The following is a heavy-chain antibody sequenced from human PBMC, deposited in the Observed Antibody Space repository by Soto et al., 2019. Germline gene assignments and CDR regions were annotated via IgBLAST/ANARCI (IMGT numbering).Heavy chain of an antibody. J-gene: IGHJ4*02. V-gene: IGHV4-39*01. CDR2: IYYSGTT. Sequence: SETLSLTCTVSGGSISSRSFYWGWIRQPPGKGLVWIGSIYYSGTTYYNPSLKSRVTISVDTSKNQFSLNLSSVTAADTAVYYCASGSCSGGTCYPFDYWGQGALVTVSS. CDR1: GGSISSRSFY. D-gene: IGHD2-15*01. CDR3: ASGSCSGGTCYPFDY.